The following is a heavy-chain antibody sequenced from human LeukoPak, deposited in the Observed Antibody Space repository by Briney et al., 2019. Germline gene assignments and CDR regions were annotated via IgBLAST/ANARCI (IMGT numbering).Heavy chain of an antibody. V-gene: IGHV4-39*01. CDR1: GGSISSSSYF. D-gene: IGHD2-15*01. CDR2: IYYSVST. Sequence: PSETLSLTCTVSGGSISSSSYFWGWIRQPPGKGLEWIVSIYYSVSTYYNPSLKSRVTISVDTSKDQFSLKLSSVTAADTAVYYCCSYGLDAFDIWGQGTMVTVSS. CDR3: CSYGLDAFDI. J-gene: IGHJ3*02.